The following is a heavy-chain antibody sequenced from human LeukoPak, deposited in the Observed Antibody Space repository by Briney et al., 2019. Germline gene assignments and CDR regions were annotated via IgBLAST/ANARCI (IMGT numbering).Heavy chain of an antibody. CDR1: GFTFSSYW. J-gene: IGHJ3*02. Sequence: LTGGSLRLSCAASGFTFSSYWMHWVRQAPGKGLVWVSRINSDGSSTSYADSVKGRFTISRDNAKNTLYLQMNSLRAEDTAVYYCASSSGWRPHDAFDIWGQGTMVTVSS. D-gene: IGHD6-19*01. CDR2: INSDGSST. CDR3: ASSSGWRPHDAFDI. V-gene: IGHV3-74*01.